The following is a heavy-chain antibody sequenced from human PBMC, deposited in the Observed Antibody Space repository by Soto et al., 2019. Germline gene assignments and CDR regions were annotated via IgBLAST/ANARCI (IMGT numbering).Heavy chain of an antibody. J-gene: IGHJ4*02. Sequence: SETLSLTCAVYGGCFGGYYWSWIRQPPGKGLEWIGEINHSGSTTYNPSLKSRVTISVDTYKNQFSLKLSSVTAADTAVYYCARVPLYCSSTSCRKFDYWGQGTLVTVSS. CDR3: ARVPLYCSSTSCRKFDY. CDR2: INHSGST. CDR1: GGCFGGYY. D-gene: IGHD2-2*01. V-gene: IGHV4-34*01.